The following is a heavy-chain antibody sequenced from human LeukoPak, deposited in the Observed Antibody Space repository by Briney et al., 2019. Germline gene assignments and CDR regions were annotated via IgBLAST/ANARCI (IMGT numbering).Heavy chain of an antibody. V-gene: IGHV4-39*01. CDR3: ANMVAAAGSYYFDY. Sequence: PSETLSLTCTVSGGSISSSSYYWGWIRQPPGKGLEWIGSIYYSGSTYYNPSLKSRVTISVDTSKNQFSLKLSSVTAADTAVYYCANMVAAAGSYYFDYWGQGTLVTVSS. J-gene: IGHJ4*02. CDR2: IYYSGST. CDR1: GGSISSSSYY. D-gene: IGHD6-13*01.